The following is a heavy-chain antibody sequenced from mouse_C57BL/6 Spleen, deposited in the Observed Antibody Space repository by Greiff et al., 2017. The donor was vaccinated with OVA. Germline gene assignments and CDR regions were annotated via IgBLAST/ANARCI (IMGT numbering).Heavy chain of an antibody. V-gene: IGHV1-53*01. CDR2: INPSNGGT. CDR3: ARGGEFITTVVGYFDV. J-gene: IGHJ1*03. D-gene: IGHD1-1*01. Sequence: QVQLQQPGTELVKPGASVKLSCKASGYTFTSYWMHWVKQRPGQGLEWIGNINPSNGGTNYNEKFKSKATLTVDKSSSTAYMQLSSLTSEDSAVYYCARGGEFITTVVGYFDVWGTGTTVTVSS. CDR1: GYTFTSYW.